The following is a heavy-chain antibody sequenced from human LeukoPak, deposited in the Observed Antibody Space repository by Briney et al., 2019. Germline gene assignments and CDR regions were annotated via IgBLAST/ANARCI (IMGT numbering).Heavy chain of an antibody. CDR2: ISGSGGST. CDR1: GFTFSSYE. CDR3: AKYAAMVEYYFDY. V-gene: IGHV3-23*01. Sequence: PGGSLRLSCAASGFTFSSYEMNWVRQAPGKGLEWVSAISGSGGSTYYADSVKGRFTISRDNSKNTLYLQMNSLRAEDTAVYYCAKYAAMVEYYFDYWGQGTLVTVSS. J-gene: IGHJ4*02. D-gene: IGHD5-18*01.